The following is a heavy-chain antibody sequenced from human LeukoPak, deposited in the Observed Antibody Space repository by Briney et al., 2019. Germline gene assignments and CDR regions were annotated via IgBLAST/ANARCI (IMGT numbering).Heavy chain of an antibody. D-gene: IGHD4-17*01. CDR2: INQYGSEK. J-gene: IGHJ4*02. Sequence: PWGSLRLSCAASGFTFNIYWMSWVRQAPGKGLEWVANINQYGSEKYCVDSEKGRFTISRDNAKNSLYLHMNSLRAEDTAVYYCARDKAYGDSEDYWGQGTLVPVST. CDR3: ARDKAYGDSEDY. V-gene: IGHV3-7*05. CDR1: GFTFNIYW.